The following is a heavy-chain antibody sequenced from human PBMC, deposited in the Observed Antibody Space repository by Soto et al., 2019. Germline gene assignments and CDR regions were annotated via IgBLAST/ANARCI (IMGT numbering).Heavy chain of an antibody. D-gene: IGHD6-6*01. CDR2: IWYDGSNK. CDR3: AREFEYSSSFDY. V-gene: IGHV3-33*01. J-gene: IGHJ4*02. CDR1: GFTFSSYG. Sequence: LRLSCAASGFTFSSYGMHWVRQAPGKGLEWVAVIWYDGSNKYYADSVKGRFTISRDNSKNTLYLQMNSLRAEDTAVYYCAREFEYSSSFDYWGQGTLVTVSS.